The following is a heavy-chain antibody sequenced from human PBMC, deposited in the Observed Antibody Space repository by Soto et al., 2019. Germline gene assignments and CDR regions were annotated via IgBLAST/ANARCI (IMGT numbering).Heavy chain of an antibody. V-gene: IGHV5-51*01. CDR3: ARRNQGWELLWDKQYYFDY. CDR2: IYPGDSDT. Sequence: GESLKISCKGSGYSFTSYWIGWVRQMPGKGLEWMGIIYPGDSDTRYSPSFQGQVTISADKSISTAYLQWSSLKASDTAMYYCARRNQGWELLWDKQYYFDYWGQGTLVTVSS. J-gene: IGHJ4*02. CDR1: GYSFTSYW. D-gene: IGHD1-26*01.